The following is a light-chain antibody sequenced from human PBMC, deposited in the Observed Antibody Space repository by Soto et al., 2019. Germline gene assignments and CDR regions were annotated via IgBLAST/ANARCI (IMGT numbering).Light chain of an antibody. CDR3: QQYDNLTFT. V-gene: IGKV1-33*01. J-gene: IGKJ3*01. CDR1: QDISNY. Sequence: DIQMTQSPSSLSASVGDRVTITCQASQDISNYLNWYQQKPGKAPKLLIYDASNLETGVPSRFSGSGSGTDFTFTIXXXXXXDIATYYCQQYDNLTFTFGPGT. CDR2: DAS.